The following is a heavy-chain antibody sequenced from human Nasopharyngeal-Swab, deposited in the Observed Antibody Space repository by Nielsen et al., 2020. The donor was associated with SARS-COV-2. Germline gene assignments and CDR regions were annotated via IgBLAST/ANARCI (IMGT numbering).Heavy chain of an antibody. CDR2: IDPSDSYT. V-gene: IGHV5-10-1*01. D-gene: IGHD4-23*01. Sequence: VRQMPGKGLERMGRIDPSDSYTNYSPSFQGHVTISADKSISTAYLQWSSLKASDTAMYYCATLTVGGNNWFDPWDQGTLVTVSS. CDR3: ATLTVGGNNWFDP. J-gene: IGHJ5*02.